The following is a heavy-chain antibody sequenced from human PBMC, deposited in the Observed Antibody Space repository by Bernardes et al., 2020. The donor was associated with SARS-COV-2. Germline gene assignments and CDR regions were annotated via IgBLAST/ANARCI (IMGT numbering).Heavy chain of an antibody. V-gene: IGHV4-59*01. CDR2: IFYNGNT. D-gene: IGHD3-22*01. J-gene: IGHJ6*02. Sequence: SETLSLTRSVSGGSISSYYWSWIRQPPGKGLEWIGHIFYNGNTHYYPSLKSRISISVDTSKNQFSLRLSSVTAADTAVYYCARDPYFYDTSGYSYGMDVWGQGTTVTVSS. CDR1: GGSISSYY. CDR3: ARDPYFYDTSGYSYGMDV.